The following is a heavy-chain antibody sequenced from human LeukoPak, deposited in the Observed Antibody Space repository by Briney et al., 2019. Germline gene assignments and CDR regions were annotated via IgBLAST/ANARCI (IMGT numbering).Heavy chain of an antibody. V-gene: IGHV4-4*07. CDR2: IYTSGST. J-gene: IGHJ4*02. D-gene: IGHD1-26*01. CDR3: ARGLSGSYVDY. Sequence: GSLRLSCAASGFTVSSNYMSWIRQPAGKGLEWIGRIYTSGSTNYNPSLKSRVTISVDTSKNQFSLKLSSVTAADTAVYYCARGLSGSYVDYWGQGTLVTVSS. CDR1: GFTVSSNY.